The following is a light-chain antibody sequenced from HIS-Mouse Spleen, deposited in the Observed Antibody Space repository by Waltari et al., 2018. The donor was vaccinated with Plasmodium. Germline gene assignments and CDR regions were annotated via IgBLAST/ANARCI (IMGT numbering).Light chain of an antibody. V-gene: IGKV3-15*01. J-gene: IGKJ4*01. Sequence: EIVMTQSPATLSVSPGESAPLSCRASQSVSSNLAWYQQKPGQAPRLLIYGASTRATGIPARFSGSGSGTEFTLTISSLQSEDFAVYYCQQYNNWPPTFGGGTKVEIK. CDR2: GAS. CDR1: QSVSSN. CDR3: QQYNNWPPT.